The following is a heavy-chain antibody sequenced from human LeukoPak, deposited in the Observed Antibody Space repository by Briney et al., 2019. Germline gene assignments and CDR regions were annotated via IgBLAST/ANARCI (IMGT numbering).Heavy chain of an antibody. CDR2: ISHSGIF. D-gene: IGHD2-15*01. J-gene: IGHJ6*03. CDR1: GISLSSDFS. Sequence: PSETLSLTCGVSGISLSSDFSWGWIRPAAGKGLEWIGIISHSGIFYYNPSLTSRVTISIDTAKKQLSLNLSSVTGADRAVYFCARLVSLRGLCRGGRCYYMDVWGEGTTVTVSS. V-gene: IGHV4-38-2*01. CDR3: ARLVSLRGLCRGGRCYYMDV.